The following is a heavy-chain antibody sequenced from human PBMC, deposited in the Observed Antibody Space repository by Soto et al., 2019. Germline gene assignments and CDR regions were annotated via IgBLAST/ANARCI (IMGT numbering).Heavy chain of an antibody. CDR1: GFTFSSYA. J-gene: IGHJ4*02. CDR2: ISGSGAGT. CDR3: AKGDRIGVAGNLLN. D-gene: IGHD3-3*01. V-gene: IGHV3-23*01. Sequence: GGSLRLSCAASGFTFSSYAMTWVRQAPGKGLDWVSTISGSGAGTYYEDSVKGRFTISRDNSKNTLYLQMNSLIAVDTAVYYCAKGDRIGVAGNLLNWGQGTQVT.